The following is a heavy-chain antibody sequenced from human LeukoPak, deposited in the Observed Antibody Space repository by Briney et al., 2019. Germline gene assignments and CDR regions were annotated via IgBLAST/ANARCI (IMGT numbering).Heavy chain of an antibody. V-gene: IGHV3-30-3*01. CDR1: GFTFSSYA. CDR2: ISYEGSNK. J-gene: IGHJ6*03. CDR3: ARDADYYDSSGYYRPYYYYYMDV. D-gene: IGHD3-22*01. Sequence: PGRSLRLSCAASGFTFSSYAMHWVRQAPGKGLEWVAVISYEGSNKYYADSVKGRFTISRDNSKNTLYLQMNSLRAEDTAVYYCARDADYYDSSGYYRPYYYYYMDVWGKGTTVTVSS.